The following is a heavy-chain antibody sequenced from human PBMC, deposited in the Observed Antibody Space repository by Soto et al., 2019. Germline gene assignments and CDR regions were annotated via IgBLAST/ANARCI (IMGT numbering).Heavy chain of an antibody. V-gene: IGHV1-69*13. D-gene: IGHD3-22*01. Sequence: SVKVSCKASGGTFSSYAISWVRQAPGQGLEWMGGIIPILGTANYAQKFQGRVTITADESTSTAYMELSSLRSEDTAVYYCARGGLLGYYYGMDVWGQGTTVTVSS. J-gene: IGHJ6*02. CDR1: GGTFSSYA. CDR3: ARGGLLGYYYGMDV. CDR2: IIPILGTA.